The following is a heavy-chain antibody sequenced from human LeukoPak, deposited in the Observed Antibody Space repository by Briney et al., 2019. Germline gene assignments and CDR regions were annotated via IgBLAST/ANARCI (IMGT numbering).Heavy chain of an antibody. CDR1: GYTFTTYY. CDR2: INPSGGST. D-gene: IGHD1-14*01. Sequence: ASVKVSCKASGYTFTTYYMHWVRQAPGQGLEWMGIINPSGGSTSYAQKFQGRVTMTEDTSTDTAYMELSSLRSEDTAVYYCATYRPEPLDAFDIWGQGTMVTVSS. J-gene: IGHJ3*02. CDR3: ATYRPEPLDAFDI. V-gene: IGHV1-46*01.